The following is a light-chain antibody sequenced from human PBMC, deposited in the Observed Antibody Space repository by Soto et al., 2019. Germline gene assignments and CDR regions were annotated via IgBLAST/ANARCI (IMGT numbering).Light chain of an antibody. CDR2: ENN. CDR1: SSNLGNNY. Sequence: QSVLTQPPSVSAAPGQKVTISCSGSSSNLGNNYVSWYQQLPGTAPKLLIYENNKRPSGIPDRFSGSKSGTSATLGITGLQTGDEANYYCGTWDSSLSAGGVFGGGTKLTVL. J-gene: IGLJ2*01. CDR3: GTWDSSLSAGGV. V-gene: IGLV1-51*02.